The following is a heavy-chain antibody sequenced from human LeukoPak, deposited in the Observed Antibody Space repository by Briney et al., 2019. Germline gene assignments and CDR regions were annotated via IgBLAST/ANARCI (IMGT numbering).Heavy chain of an antibody. CDR1: GGSISSSYYY. CDR2: IYSSGST. J-gene: IGHJ5*02. Sequence: SETLSLTCTVSGGSISSSYYYWGWIRQPPGKGLEWIGSIYSSGSTYYNPSLKSRVTISVDTSKNQFSLKLTSVTAADTAVYYCARHHGPWGQGTLVTVSS. CDR3: ARHHGP. V-gene: IGHV4-39*01. D-gene: IGHD4-17*01.